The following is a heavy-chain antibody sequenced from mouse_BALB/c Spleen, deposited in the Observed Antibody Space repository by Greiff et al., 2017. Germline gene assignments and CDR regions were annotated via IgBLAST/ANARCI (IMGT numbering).Heavy chain of an antibody. V-gene: IGHV5-17*02. D-gene: IGHD2-3*01. CDR2: ISSGSSTI. CDR1: GFTFSSFG. Sequence: DVQLVESGAGLVQPGGSRKLSCAASGFTFSSFGMHWVRQAPAKGLEWVAYISSGSSTIYYADTVKGRFTISRDNPKNTLFLQMTSLRSEDTAMYYCARRGDNDGGYHDWYFDVWGAGTTVTVSS. J-gene: IGHJ1*01. CDR3: ARRGDNDGGYHDWYFDV.